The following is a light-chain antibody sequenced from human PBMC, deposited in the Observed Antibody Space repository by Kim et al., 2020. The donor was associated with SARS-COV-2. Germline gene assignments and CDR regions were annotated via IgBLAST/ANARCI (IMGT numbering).Light chain of an antibody. CDR1: SSNVGRDF. V-gene: IGLV1-44*01. J-gene: IGLJ3*02. CDR2: NDN. CDR3: ATWDVSLNGWV. Sequence: GQRVTISCSGSSSNVGRDFVNWYQQLPGTAPKVVIYNDNQRPSGVPDRFSGSRSGTSASLAISGLQSEDEADYYCATWDVSLNGWVFGGGTQLTVL.